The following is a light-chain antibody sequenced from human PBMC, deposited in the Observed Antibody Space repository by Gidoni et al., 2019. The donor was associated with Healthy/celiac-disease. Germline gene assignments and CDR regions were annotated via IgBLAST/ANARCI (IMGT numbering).Light chain of an antibody. CDR2: KVS. CDR3: MQGTHWPWT. CDR1: QSLVDSDGNTY. Sequence: DVVMTQSPLSLPVTLGQPASISCRSSQSLVDSDGNTYLNWFQPRPGQSPSRLIYKVSNRDSGVPDSFSGSGSGTDFTLKISRGEAEDVGVYYCMQGTHWPWTFGQXTKVEIK. V-gene: IGKV2-30*01. J-gene: IGKJ1*01.